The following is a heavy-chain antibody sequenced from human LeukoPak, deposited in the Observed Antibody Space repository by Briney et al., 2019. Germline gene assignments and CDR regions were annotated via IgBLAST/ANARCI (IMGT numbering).Heavy chain of an antibody. D-gene: IGHD4-17*01. Sequence: SVKVSCKASGGTFSSYAISWVRQAPGQGLEWMGGIIPIFGTANYAQKFRGRVTITADKSTRTAYMELSSLRSEDTAVYYCARQQYYGDYLGAFDIWGQGTMVTVSS. CDR3: ARQQYYGDYLGAFDI. V-gene: IGHV1-69*06. CDR2: IIPIFGTA. CDR1: GGTFSSYA. J-gene: IGHJ3*02.